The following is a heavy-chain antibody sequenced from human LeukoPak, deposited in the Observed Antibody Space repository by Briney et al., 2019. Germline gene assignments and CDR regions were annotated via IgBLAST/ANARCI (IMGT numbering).Heavy chain of an antibody. CDR2: ISSSSSYI. V-gene: IGHV3-21*01. CDR3: ARVGPGRRDGLDY. CDR1: GFTFSSYS. J-gene: IGHJ4*02. D-gene: IGHD5-24*01. Sequence: GGSLRLSCAASGFTFSSYSMNWVRQAPGKGLEWVSSISSSSSYIYYADSVKGRFTISRDNAKNSLYLQMNSLRAEDTAVYYCARVGPGRRDGLDYWGQGTLVTVSS.